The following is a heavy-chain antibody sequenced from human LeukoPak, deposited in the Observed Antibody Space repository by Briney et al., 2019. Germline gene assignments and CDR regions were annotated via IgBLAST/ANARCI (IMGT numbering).Heavy chain of an antibody. CDR2: ISWNSGSI. D-gene: IGHD3-10*01. CDR3: AKDSIGSYYSYYFDY. V-gene: IGHV3-9*01. Sequence: GGSLRLSCAASGFTFDDYAMHWVRQAPGKGLEWVSGISWNSGSIGYADSVKGRFTISRDNAKNSLYLQMNSLRLEDTALYYCAKDSIGSYYSYYFDYWGQGTLVTVSS. J-gene: IGHJ4*02. CDR1: GFTFDDYA.